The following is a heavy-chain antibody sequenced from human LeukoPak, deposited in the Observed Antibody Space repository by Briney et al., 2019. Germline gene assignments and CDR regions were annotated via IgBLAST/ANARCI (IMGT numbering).Heavy chain of an antibody. Sequence: SETLSLTCTVSGGSISSSSYFWDWIRQPPGEGLEWIGSIYYSGSTYYNPSLKSRVTISVDTSKNQFSLKLSSVTAADTAVYYCARTGRVLGKAFDIWGQGTMVTVSS. CDR3: ARTGRVLGKAFDI. CDR2: IYYSGST. D-gene: IGHD7-27*01. J-gene: IGHJ3*02. CDR1: GGSISSSSYF. V-gene: IGHV4-39*07.